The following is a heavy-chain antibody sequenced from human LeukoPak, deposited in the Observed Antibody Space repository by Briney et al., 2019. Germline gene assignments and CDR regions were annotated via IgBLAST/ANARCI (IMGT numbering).Heavy chain of an antibody. CDR2: VYYTGST. V-gene: IGHV4-39*01. Sequence: SETLSLTCSVSGASVTSGGFYWGWLRQPPGKGLEWIATVYYTGSTYYNPSLKSRVTISIDTSKNQFSLSLRSLIAADTAVYYYARHSGSGSLSRPFDPWGQGTLVTVSS. CDR1: GASVTSGGFY. D-gene: IGHD3-10*01. J-gene: IGHJ5*02. CDR3: ARHSGSGSLSRPFDP.